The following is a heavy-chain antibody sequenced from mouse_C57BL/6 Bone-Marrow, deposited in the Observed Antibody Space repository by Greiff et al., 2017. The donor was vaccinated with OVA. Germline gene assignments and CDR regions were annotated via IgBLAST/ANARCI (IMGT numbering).Heavy chain of an antibody. CDR1: GYTFPSSW. Sequence: QVQLQQSGAELAKPGASVKLSCKASGYTFPSSWMHWVKQRPGQGLEWIGYINPSSGYTKYNQPFKDKATFTADKSSSTAYMQLSSLTYEDSAVYDCARPLLRRWNYAMDYWGQGTSVTVSS. V-gene: IGHV1-7*01. J-gene: IGHJ4*01. CDR3: ARPLLRRWNYAMDY. D-gene: IGHD1-1*01. CDR2: INPSSGYT.